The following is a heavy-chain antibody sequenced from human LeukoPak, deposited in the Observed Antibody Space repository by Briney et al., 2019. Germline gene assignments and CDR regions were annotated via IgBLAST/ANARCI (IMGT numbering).Heavy chain of an antibody. J-gene: IGHJ5*02. V-gene: IGHV3-66*01. Sequence: GGSLRLSCAASGFTASGNYMSWVRQAPGKGPEVVSLIYSGGTTYYADSVKGRFTISRDTSRNALILQMNSPTVEDTAVYYCARDPFSWGQGTLVTVSP. CDR1: GFTASGNY. CDR2: IYSGGTT. CDR3: ARDPFS.